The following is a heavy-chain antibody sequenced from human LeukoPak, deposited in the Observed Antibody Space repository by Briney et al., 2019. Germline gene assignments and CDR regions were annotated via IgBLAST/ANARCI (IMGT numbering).Heavy chain of an antibody. CDR1: GGSISSSSYY. V-gene: IGHV4-39*01. CDR2: IYYSGST. J-gene: IGHJ4*02. Sequence: SETLSLTCTVSGGSISSSSYYWGWIRQPPVKGLEWIGSIYYSGSTYYNPSLKSRVTISVDTSKNQFSLKLSSVTAADTAVYYCARRVRGISDYFDYWGQGTLVTVSS. D-gene: IGHD3-10*01. CDR3: ARRVRGISDYFDY.